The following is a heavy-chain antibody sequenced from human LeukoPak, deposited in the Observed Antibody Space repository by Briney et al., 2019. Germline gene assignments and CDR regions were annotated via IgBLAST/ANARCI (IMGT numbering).Heavy chain of an antibody. D-gene: IGHD1-26*01. CDR1: GGSISSYY. Sequence: PSETLSLTCTVSGGSISSYYWSWIRQPAGKGLEWIGRIYTSGSTNYNPSLKSRVTMSVDTSKKQFSLKLSSVTAADTAVYYCARSWSGSCLIANVYYFDYWGQGTLVTVSS. CDR3: ARSWSGSCLIANVYYFDY. J-gene: IGHJ4*02. V-gene: IGHV4-4*07. CDR2: IYTSGST.